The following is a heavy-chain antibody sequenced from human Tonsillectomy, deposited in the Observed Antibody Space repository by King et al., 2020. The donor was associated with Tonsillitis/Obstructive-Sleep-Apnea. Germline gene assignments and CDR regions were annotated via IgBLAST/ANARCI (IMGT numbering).Heavy chain of an antibody. J-gene: IGHJ4*02. D-gene: IGHD2-21*01. Sequence: VQLVESGAEVMTPGASVNVSCKASGYTFTRYYIHWVRQARGQGLDWVGIINPSSGIATYPQKFQGKLTMTSDTSASTIYLELSSLRSEDTAVYFCARHDVVGRYIDSWGQGTLVTVSS. V-gene: IGHV1-46*01. CDR2: INPSSGIA. CDR3: ARHDVVGRYIDS. CDR1: GYTFTRYY.